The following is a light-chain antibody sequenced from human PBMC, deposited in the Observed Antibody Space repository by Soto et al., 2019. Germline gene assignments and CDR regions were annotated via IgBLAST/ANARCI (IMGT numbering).Light chain of an antibody. CDR2: DVS. Sequence: QSALTQHASVSGSPGQSITISCTGTSSDVGGYNHVSWYQKHPGKAPKLMIYDVSDRPSGISNRFSGSKSGNTASLTISGLQADDEADYYCSSYTSSTTSVLFGGGTKLTVL. J-gene: IGLJ2*01. CDR1: SSDVGGYNH. CDR3: SSYTSSTTSVL. V-gene: IGLV2-14*01.